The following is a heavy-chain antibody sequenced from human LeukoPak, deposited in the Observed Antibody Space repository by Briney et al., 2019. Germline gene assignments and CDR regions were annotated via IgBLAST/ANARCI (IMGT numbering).Heavy chain of an antibody. D-gene: IGHD4-17*01. CDR3: ARGYDYGDYGVVE. CDR1: GFTFSNYG. CDR2: IWYDGSNK. Sequence: GGSLRLSCAASGFTFSNYGMHWVRQAPGKGLEWVAVIWYDGSNKYYSDSVRGRFTISRDNSKNTLYLQMNSLRAEDTAVCYCARGYDYGDYGVVEWGQGTLVTVSS. V-gene: IGHV3-33*01. J-gene: IGHJ4*02.